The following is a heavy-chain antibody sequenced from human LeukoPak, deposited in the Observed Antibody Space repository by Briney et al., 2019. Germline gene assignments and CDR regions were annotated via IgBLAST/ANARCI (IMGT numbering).Heavy chain of an antibody. J-gene: IGHJ4*02. Sequence: GGSLRLSCASSRFTFSNYSMRWVRQAPGKGLEWVSFISSSSSYIYYADSVKGRFTISRDNAKNSLYLQMNSLRVEDTAVYNCARVPDNYDILTGYDTPLGWGQGTLVTVSS. V-gene: IGHV3-21*06. D-gene: IGHD3-9*01. CDR1: RFTFSNYS. CDR3: ARVPDNYDILTGYDTPLG. CDR2: ISSSSSYI.